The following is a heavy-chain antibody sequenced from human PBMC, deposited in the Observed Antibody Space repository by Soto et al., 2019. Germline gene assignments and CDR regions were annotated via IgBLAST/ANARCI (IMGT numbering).Heavy chain of an antibody. CDR3: AKDEGYSGYDYFDY. CDR1: GFTFDDYA. CDR2: ISWNSGSI. V-gene: IGHV3-9*01. J-gene: IGHJ4*02. D-gene: IGHD5-12*01. Sequence: EVQLVESGGGLVQPGRSLRLSCAASGFTFDDYAMHWVRQAPGKGLEWVSGISWNSGSIGYADSVKGRFTISRDNAKNSLYLQMNSLRAEDTALYNCAKDEGYSGYDYFDYWGQGTLVTVSS.